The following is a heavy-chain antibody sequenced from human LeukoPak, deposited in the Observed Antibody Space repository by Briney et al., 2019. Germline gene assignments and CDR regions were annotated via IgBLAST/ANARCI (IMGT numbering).Heavy chain of an antibody. Sequence: SETLSLTCTVSGGSISSSSYYWGWVRQPPGKGLEWIGYIYYSGSTYYNPSLKSRVTISVDRSKNQFSLKLSSVTAADTAVYYCAGSPTEYFQHWGQGTLVTVSS. J-gene: IGHJ1*01. CDR1: GGSISSSSYY. CDR2: IYYSGST. V-gene: IGHV4-39*07. CDR3: AGSPTEYFQH.